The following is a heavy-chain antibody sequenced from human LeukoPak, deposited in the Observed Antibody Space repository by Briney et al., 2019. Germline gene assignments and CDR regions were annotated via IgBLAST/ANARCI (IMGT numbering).Heavy chain of an antibody. D-gene: IGHD3-9*01. CDR2: INPNGGGT. J-gene: IGHJ4*02. V-gene: IGHV1-2*02. CDR3: ARGKPASYYDILTGLETYYFDY. CDR1: GYTFTGYY. Sequence: ASVKVSCKASGYTFTGYYMHWVRQAPGQGLEWMGWINPNGGGTNYAQKFQGRVTMTRDTSISTAYMELSRLRSDDTAVYYCARGKPASYYDILTGLETYYFDYWGQGTLVTVSS.